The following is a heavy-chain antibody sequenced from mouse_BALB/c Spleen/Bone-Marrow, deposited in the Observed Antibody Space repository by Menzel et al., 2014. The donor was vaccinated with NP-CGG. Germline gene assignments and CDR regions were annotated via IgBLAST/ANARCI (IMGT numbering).Heavy chain of an antibody. D-gene: IGHD2-4*01. CDR1: GFNIKDTY. V-gene: IGHV14-3*02. Sequence: EVQLQQSGAELVKPGASVKLSCTASGFNIKDTYMHWVKQRPEQGLEWIGRIDPANGNTKYDPKFQGKATITADTSSNTAYLQLSGLTSEDTAVYYCTRGYYDYDLDYWGQGTTLTVSS. J-gene: IGHJ2*01. CDR3: TRGYYDYDLDY. CDR2: IDPANGNT.